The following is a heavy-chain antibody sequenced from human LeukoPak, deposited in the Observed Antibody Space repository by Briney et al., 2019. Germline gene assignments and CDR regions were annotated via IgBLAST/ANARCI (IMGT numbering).Heavy chain of an antibody. CDR2: IIPILGIA. D-gene: IGHD1-26*01. J-gene: IGHJ4*02. CDR3: ARDREDGPYDY. V-gene: IGHV1-69*04. CDR1: GGTFSSYT. Sequence: SVKVSCKASGGTFSSYTITWVRQAPGQGLEWMGRIIPILGIANYAQKFQGRVTITADKSTSTAYMELSSLRSEDTAVYYCARDREDGPYDYWGQGTLVTVSS.